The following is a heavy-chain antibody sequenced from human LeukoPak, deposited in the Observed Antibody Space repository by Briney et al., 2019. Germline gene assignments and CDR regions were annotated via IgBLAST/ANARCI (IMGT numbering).Heavy chain of an antibody. D-gene: IGHD6-13*01. CDR1: GGSISSSSYS. V-gene: IGHV4-39*07. CDR2: VSHSGSI. J-gene: IGHJ4*02. CDR3: ARGDIAAAGTLWKFQYYFDY. Sequence: SETLSLTCTVSGGSISSSSYSWGWIRQPPGKGLEWIGSVSHSGSINYDPSLKNRVTISVGTSKNQFSLKLSSVTAADTAVYYCARGDIAAAGTLWKFQYYFDYWGQGTLVTVSS.